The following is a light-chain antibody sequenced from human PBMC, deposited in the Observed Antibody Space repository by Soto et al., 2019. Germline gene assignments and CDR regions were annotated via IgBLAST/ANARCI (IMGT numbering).Light chain of an antibody. CDR1: QYISTW. CDR3: QQGRTSPFS. V-gene: IGKV1D-12*01. J-gene: IGKJ3*01. Sequence: DIQMTQSPSFVSASVGDRVTLTCRASQYISTWLAWYQQRLGEAPRLLIFSASTLKNGIPAGFSGSGSGTDFTLTISGLQPEDFATYYCQQGRTSPFSFGPGTKV. CDR2: SAS.